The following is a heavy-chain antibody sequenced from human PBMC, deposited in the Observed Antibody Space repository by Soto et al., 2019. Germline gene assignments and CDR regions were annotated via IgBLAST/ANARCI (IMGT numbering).Heavy chain of an antibody. V-gene: IGHV3-21*01. CDR1: GFTFRSFT. CDR3: TRDASRDSSARGWFDP. D-gene: IGHD6-13*01. J-gene: IGHJ5*02. Sequence: GGSLRLSCAASGFTFRSFTMNWVQAPGKGLEWVSTISSNSAYIYYTDALRGRFTISRDNAKNSLHLQMNSLRAEDTAVYYCTRDASRDSSARGWFDPWGPGTLVTVSS. CDR2: ISSNSAYI.